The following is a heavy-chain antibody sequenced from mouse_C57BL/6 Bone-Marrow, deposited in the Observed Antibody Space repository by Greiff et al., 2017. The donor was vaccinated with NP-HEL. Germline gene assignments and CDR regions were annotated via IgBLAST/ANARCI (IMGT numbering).Heavy chain of an antibody. CDR1: GSEFRNYL. CDR2: IYPVDGDT. CDR3: ARGAY. J-gene: IGHJ3*01. V-gene: IGHV1-80*01. Sequence: VQLQQSGAELVKPGASVKISCKASGSEFRNYLMNWVKQRPGKGLEWIGQIYPVDGDTTYNGKFKDKATLTADKSASTAYMQLSRLTSEESAVYFCARGAYWGQGTLVTVSA.